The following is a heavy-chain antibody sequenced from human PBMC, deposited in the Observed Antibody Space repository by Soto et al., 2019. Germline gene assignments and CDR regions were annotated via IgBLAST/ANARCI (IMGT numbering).Heavy chain of an antibody. D-gene: IGHD6-25*01. CDR2: INANNGGA. J-gene: IGHJ5*02. V-gene: IGHV1-2*02. Sequence: ASVKVSCKASGYTFTDYHIHWVRQAPGQGLEFMGWINANNGGAGSAQQFQGRVTVTRDTSITTVYMELSNLRSDDTAIYYCAREGGSETLQPSYNWFDTWGQGTLVTVSS. CDR1: GYTFTDYH. CDR3: AREGGSETLQPSYNWFDT.